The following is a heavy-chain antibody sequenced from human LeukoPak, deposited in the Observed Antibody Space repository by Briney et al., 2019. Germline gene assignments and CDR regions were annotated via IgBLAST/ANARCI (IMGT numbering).Heavy chain of an antibody. CDR3: ARDVIFIRFGVIFDP. V-gene: IGHV1-18*04. CDR2: ISAYNGNT. D-gene: IGHD3-10*01. J-gene: IGHJ5*02. CDR1: GYTFTSYG. Sequence: ASVKVSCKASGYTFTSYGISWVRQAPGQGLEWMGWISAYNGNTNYAQKLQGRVTMTTDTSTSTADMELRSRRSDDTAVYYCARDVIFIRFGVIFDPWGQGTLVTVSS.